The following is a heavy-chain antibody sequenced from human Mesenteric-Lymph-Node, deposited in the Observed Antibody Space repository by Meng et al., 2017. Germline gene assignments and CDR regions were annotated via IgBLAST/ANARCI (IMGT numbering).Heavy chain of an antibody. CDR1: GLTLSDHI. CDR2: MSLDGNRM. CDR3: ARDRVGATSSVSTFDY. Sequence: GESLKISCAVSGLTLSDHIFHWVRQAPGKGLEWVTVMSLDGNRMQYADSVKGRFTFSRDDSKNTLYLQMNSLRAEDTAVYYCARDRVGATSSVSTFDYWGQGTLVTVSS. D-gene: IGHD1-26*01. J-gene: IGHJ4*02. V-gene: IGHV3-30*07.